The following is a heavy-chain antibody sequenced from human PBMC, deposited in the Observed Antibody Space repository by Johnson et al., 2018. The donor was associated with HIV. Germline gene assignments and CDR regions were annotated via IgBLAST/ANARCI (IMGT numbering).Heavy chain of an antibody. CDR1: GFTFSSYA. CDR2: ISYDGHIK. J-gene: IGHJ3*02. CDR3: ARESSAGEYSYGII. Sequence: QVQLVESGGGVVQPGRSLRLSCAASGFTFSSYAMHWVRQAPGKGLEWVAVISYDGHIKYYADSVKGRFTISRDNSKNTLYLQMNSLKAEDTAVYYCARESSAGEYSYGIIWGQGTMVTVSS. V-gene: IGHV3-30*14. D-gene: IGHD5-18*01.